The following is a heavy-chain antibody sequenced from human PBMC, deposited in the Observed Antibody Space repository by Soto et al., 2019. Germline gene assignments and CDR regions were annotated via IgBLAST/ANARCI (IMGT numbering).Heavy chain of an antibody. J-gene: IGHJ5*02. CDR1: VFTFSSYW. Sequence: WGSLRVSCASSVFTFSSYWMGWVRQAPGKGLEWVANIKQDGSEKYYVDSVKGRFTISRDNAKNSLYLQMNSLRAEDTAVYYCAREVYNWFDPWGQGTMVTVSS. CDR3: AREVYNWFDP. CDR2: IKQDGSEK. V-gene: IGHV3-7*01. D-gene: IGHD2-8*01.